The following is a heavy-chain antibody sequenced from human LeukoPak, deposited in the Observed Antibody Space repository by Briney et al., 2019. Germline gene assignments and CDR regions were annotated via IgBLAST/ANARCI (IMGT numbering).Heavy chain of an antibody. CDR2: IYSGGGT. D-gene: IGHD3-10*01. Sequence: GGSLRLSCAASGFTVSDNYMSWVRQAPGKGLEWVSVIYSGGGTYDSHSVKGRCTISRDNSKNTLYLQMNTLRVEDTAVYYCVRDEGFHGSGSNWGPGTLVTVSS. CDR3: VRDEGFHGSGSN. CDR1: GFTVSDNY. V-gene: IGHV3-66*01. J-gene: IGHJ4*02.